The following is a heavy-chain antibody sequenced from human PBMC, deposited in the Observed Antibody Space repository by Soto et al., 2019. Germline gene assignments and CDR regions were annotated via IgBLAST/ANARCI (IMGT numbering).Heavy chain of an antibody. CDR3: ARGDLDYYDFWSGYYKVGYYYGMDV. V-gene: IGHV4-34*01. Sequence: SETLSLTCAVYGGSFSGYYWSWIRQPPGKGLEWIGEINHSGSTNYNPSLKSRVTISVDTSKNQFSLKLSSVTAADTAVYYCARGDLDYYDFWSGYYKVGYYYGMDVWGQGTTVTVS. D-gene: IGHD3-3*01. CDR1: GGSFSGYY. CDR2: INHSGST. J-gene: IGHJ6*02.